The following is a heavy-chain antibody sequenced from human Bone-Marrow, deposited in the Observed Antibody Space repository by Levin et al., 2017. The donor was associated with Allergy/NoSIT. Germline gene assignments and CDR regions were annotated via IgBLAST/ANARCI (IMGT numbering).Heavy chain of an antibody. J-gene: IGHJ6*02. V-gene: IGHV3-30*18. CDR3: EKESPCSGGSGRHWNSLYYYYGLDV. Sequence: GGSLRLSCAASGFIFSGYGMHWVRQAPGKGLEWVAVLSHDGTKKYYADSVKGRFTISRDNSKNTLYLQMNSLRTEDTAVYYCEKESPCSGGSGRHWNSLYYYYGLDVWGQGTTVTVSS. D-gene: IGHD1-7*01. CDR2: LSHDGTKK. CDR1: GFIFSGYG.